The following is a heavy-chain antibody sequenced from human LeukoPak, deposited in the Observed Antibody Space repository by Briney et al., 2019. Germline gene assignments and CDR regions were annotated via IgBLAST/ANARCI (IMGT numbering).Heavy chain of an antibody. V-gene: IGHV4-30-4*01. J-gene: IGHJ3*02. D-gene: IGHD6-13*01. CDR3: ARAPYSSSWFRSAFDI. CDR1: GGSITSGDYY. Sequence: PSETLSLTCTVSGGSITSGDYYWSWFRQPPGKGLEWIGYMYDSGSTYYNPSLKSRVTISVDTSKNQFSLKLSSVTAADTAVYYCARAPYSSSWFRSAFDIWGQGTMVTVSS. CDR2: MYDSGST.